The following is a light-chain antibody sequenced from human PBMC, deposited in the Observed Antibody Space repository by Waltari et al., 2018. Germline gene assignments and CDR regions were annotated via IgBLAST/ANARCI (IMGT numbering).Light chain of an antibody. CDR1: QTILYNTNNKNY. J-gene: IGKJ5*01. CDR3: HQYYTTPIT. V-gene: IGKV4-1*01. Sequence: DIVMTQSPDSLAVSLGERATINCKSSQTILYNTNNKNYLAWYQQKPRQPPKLLIYWASTRESGVPDRFSGSGSGTDFTLTISSPQAEDVAVYYCHQYYTTPITFGQGTRLEIK. CDR2: WAS.